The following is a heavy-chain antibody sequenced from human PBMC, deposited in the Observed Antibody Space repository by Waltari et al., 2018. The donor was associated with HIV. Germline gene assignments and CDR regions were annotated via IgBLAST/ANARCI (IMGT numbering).Heavy chain of an antibody. Sequence: EVHLLESGGGLVKPGGSLRLSCAASGFTFTNDWLRWVRQAPGKGLELVGRIKSKTDGGTTDYAAPVKGRFTISRDDSKNTLYLQMNSLKSEDTAVYYCTSIMTSVTGTFDYWGQGTLVTVSS. J-gene: IGHJ4*02. CDR2: IKSKTDGGTT. CDR3: TSIMTSVTGTFDY. D-gene: IGHD4-17*01. V-gene: IGHV3-15*01. CDR1: GFTFTNDW.